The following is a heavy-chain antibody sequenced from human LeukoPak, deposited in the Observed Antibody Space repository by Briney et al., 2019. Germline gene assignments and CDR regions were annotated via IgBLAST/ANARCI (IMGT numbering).Heavy chain of an antibody. J-gene: IGHJ4*02. D-gene: IGHD2/OR15-2a*01. CDR1: GGSISATNW. CDR3: AREGGFYRPLDY. CDR2: VHLNGRS. V-gene: IGHV4-4*02. Sequence: PSGTLSLTCDVSGGSISATNWWTWVRQPPGGGLEWIGEVHLNGRSHYSPSLESRVTMSADMSENHISLHLTSVTAADTAVYYCAREGGFYRPLDYTGPGTLVIASS.